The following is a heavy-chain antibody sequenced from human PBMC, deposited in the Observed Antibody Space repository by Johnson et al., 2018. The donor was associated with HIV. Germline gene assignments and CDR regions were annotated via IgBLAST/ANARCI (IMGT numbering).Heavy chain of an antibody. J-gene: IGHJ3*02. CDR2: INWTGDSP. D-gene: IGHD6-6*01. CDR1: GFTFISYG. Sequence: VQLVDSGGGVVQPGRSLRLSCAASGFTFISYGMHWVRQAPGKGLEWISGINWTGDSPGYADSVKGRFTISRDNAKNSLYLQMNSLRAEDTAVYYCARSGAASIAARGDAFDIWGQGTMVTVSS. CDR3: ARSGAASIAARGDAFDI. V-gene: IGHV3-20*04.